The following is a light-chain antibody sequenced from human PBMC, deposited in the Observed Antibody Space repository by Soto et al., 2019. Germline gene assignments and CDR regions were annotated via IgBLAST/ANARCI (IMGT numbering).Light chain of an antibody. CDR2: EVS. J-gene: IGLJ1*01. Sequence: QSVLTQPPSASGSPGQSVTISCTGTSSDVGGYNYVSWYQQHPGKAPKLMIYEVSERPSGVPDRFSGSKSGNTASLTVSGLQAEDEADYYCSSYAGSTLYVFGTGTKVT. CDR3: SSYAGSTLYV. V-gene: IGLV2-8*01. CDR1: SSDVGGYNY.